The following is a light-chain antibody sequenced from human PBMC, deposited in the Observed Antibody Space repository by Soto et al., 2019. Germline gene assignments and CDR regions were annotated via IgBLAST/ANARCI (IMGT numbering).Light chain of an antibody. Sequence: QSALTQPASVSGSPGQSITISCTGTSSDVGGYNYVSWYQQHPGKAPKLMIYEVSNRPSGASNRFSGSKSGNTASLTISGLQAEDEADYYCSSYTSSSTLVFGTGTKVTV. J-gene: IGLJ1*01. V-gene: IGLV2-14*01. CDR2: EVS. CDR1: SSDVGGYNY. CDR3: SSYTSSSTLV.